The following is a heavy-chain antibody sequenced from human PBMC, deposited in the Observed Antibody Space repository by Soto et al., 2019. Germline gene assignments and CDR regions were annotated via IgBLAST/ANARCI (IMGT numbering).Heavy chain of an antibody. J-gene: IGHJ4*02. CDR1: GGSFTSNNW. CDR3: RSRDPGTSVDY. CDR2: IYRTGST. V-gene: IGHV4-4*02. Sequence: PSETLSLTCAVSGGSFTSNNWWTWVRQPPGQGVAWTGEIYRTGSTNYNPSLKSRVTISLDKSENQFSLKVTSLTAADTAVYYCRSRDPGTSVDYWGQGILVTVCS. D-gene: IGHD1-7*01.